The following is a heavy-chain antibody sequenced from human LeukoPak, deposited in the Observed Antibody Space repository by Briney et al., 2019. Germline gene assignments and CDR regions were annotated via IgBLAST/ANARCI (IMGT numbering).Heavy chain of an antibody. V-gene: IGHV3-53*01. CDR3: ARSTTYYYDSSGYYYSYPFDY. D-gene: IGHD3-22*01. CDR2: IYSGGST. Sequence: GGSLRLSCAASGFTVSSNYMSWVRQAPGKGLEWVAVIYSGGSTYYADSLKGRFAISRDNSKNTLYLQMNSLSAEDTAVYYCARSTTYYYDSSGYYYSYPFDYWGQGTLVTVSS. J-gene: IGHJ4*02. CDR1: GFTVSSNY.